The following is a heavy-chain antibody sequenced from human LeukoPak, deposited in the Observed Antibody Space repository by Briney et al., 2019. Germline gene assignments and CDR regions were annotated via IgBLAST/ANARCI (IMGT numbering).Heavy chain of an antibody. CDR3: TRDLGFSGASSTSCYGGY. CDR2: IRSKAYGGTT. CDR1: GFTSGDYA. V-gene: IGHV3-49*03. D-gene: IGHD2-2*01. J-gene: IGHJ4*02. Sequence: GGSLRLSCTASGFTSGDYAMSWFRQAPGKGLEWVGFIRSKAYGGTTEYAASVKGRFTISRDDSKSIAYLQMNSLKTEDTAVYYCTRDLGFSGASSTSCYGGYWGQGTLVTVSS.